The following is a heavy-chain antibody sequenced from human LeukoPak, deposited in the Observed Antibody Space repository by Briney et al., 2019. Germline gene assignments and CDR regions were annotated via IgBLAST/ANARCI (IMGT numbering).Heavy chain of an antibody. D-gene: IGHD6-19*01. J-gene: IGHJ3*02. CDR3: AREVLQWRQHAFDI. Sequence: GASVKLSCTASGYTFTSYNMHWVRQPPAQGLEWKGIINPSGGSTRYGQKFQGRVTITRDMSTSTVYMELSSLRSEDTAVYHCAREVLQWRQHAFDIWGQGTMVTVSS. CDR1: GYTFTSYN. V-gene: IGHV1-46*01. CDR2: INPSGGST.